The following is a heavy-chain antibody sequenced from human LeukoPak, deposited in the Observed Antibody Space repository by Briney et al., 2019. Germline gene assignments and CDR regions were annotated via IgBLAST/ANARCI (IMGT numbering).Heavy chain of an antibody. CDR3: ARDRDWSGYLGYYFDY. Sequence: ASVKVSCKASGYTFTSYYMHWVRQAPGQGLEWTGIINPSGGSTSYAQKFQGRVTMTRDTSTSTAYMELSSLRSEDTAVYYCARDRDWSGYLGYYFDYWGQGTLVTVSS. CDR1: GYTFTSYY. J-gene: IGHJ4*02. CDR2: INPSGGST. V-gene: IGHV1-46*01. D-gene: IGHD3-3*01.